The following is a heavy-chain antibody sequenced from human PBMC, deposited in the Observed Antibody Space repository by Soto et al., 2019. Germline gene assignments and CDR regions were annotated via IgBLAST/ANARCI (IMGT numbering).Heavy chain of an antibody. CDR1: GFTFSSYG. J-gene: IGHJ5*01. CDR3: ARGTATDGLDS. D-gene: IGHD2-21*02. CDR2: IWYDGRNE. V-gene: IGHV3-33*01. Sequence: GGSLRLSCVASGFTFSSYGMHWVRQAPGKGLEWVAFIWYDGRNENYTDSVKGRFSISRDNSKNTLFLQMNSLRVDDTAVYYCARGTATDGLDSWGQGTMVTVYS.